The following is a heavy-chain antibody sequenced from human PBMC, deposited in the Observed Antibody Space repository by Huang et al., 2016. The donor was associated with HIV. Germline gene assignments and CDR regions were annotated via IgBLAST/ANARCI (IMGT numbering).Heavy chain of an antibody. J-gene: IGHJ4*02. CDR3: ARARGFLYDSTGYYSRYYFDS. CDR1: GFNFNNYD. CDR2: MNPKSVNT. Sequence: QVQLVQSGAEVKKPGASVKVSCKASGFNFNNYDFNWVRQASGQGLEWMGWMNPKSVNTGYAQKFQGRVTITRNTSITTAYVELRSLGSEDTAVYYCARARGFLYDSTGYYSRYYFDSWGQGTLVTISS. V-gene: IGHV1-8*03. D-gene: IGHD3-22*01.